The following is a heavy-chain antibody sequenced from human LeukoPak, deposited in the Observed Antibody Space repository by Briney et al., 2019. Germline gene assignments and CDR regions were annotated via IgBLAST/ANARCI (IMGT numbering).Heavy chain of an antibody. CDR1: GGSISRSNW. V-gene: IGHV4-4*02. D-gene: IGHD1-14*01. CDR2: IHHVGST. Sequence: PSGTLSLTCGVSGGSISRSNWWSWVRQPPGKGLEWIGEIHHVGSTNYNPSLKSRVSISVDKSKNQFSLKVSSATAADTAVYYCASARDRGPKFDYWGQGTLVTVSS. CDR3: ASARDRGPKFDY. J-gene: IGHJ4*02.